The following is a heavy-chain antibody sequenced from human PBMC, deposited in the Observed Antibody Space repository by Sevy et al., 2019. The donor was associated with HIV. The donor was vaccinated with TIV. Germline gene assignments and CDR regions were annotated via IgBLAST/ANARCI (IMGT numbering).Heavy chain of an antibody. CDR1: EFRLSNYA. V-gene: IGHV3-23*01. J-gene: IGHJ4*02. Sequence: GGSLRLSFVASEFRLSNYAMNWVRQAPGKGLEWVSGISGSGGSSYYADSVKGRFTISRDNSKNTLYLQMNSLRAEDTAMYYCAKDLYYDNSLFDYWGQGTLVTVSS. CDR2: ISGSGGSS. D-gene: IGHD3-22*01. CDR3: AKDLYYDNSLFDY.